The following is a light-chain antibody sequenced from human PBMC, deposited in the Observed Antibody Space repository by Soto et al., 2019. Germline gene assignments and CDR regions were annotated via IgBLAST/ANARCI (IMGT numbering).Light chain of an antibody. CDR2: DNS. V-gene: IGLV1-51*01. J-gene: IGLJ2*01. Sequence: QPPSMSAAPGQKVTITCSGSSSNVGNNFVSWYQQLPGTAPKLLIFDNSQRPSGIPDRFFGSKSGTSATLAITGPQTGDEAVYYCGTWDTKLNAVVFGGGTQLTVL. CDR3: GTWDTKLNAVV. CDR1: SSNVGNNF.